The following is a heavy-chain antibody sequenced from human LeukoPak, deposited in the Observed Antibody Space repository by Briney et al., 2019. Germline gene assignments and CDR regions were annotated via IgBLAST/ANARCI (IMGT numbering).Heavy chain of an antibody. CDR3: ARVHGGYPFDY. V-gene: IGHV3-11*06. CDR2: ISGSGHDI. CDR1: GFTFSDSY. J-gene: IGHJ4*02. D-gene: IGHD2-15*01. Sequence: GGSLRLSCAASGFTFSDSYMTWVRQAPGKGVEWVAYISGSGHDINYSDSVKGRFTISRDNAKNSLYLQMNSLRAEDTAVYYCARVHGGYPFDYWGQGTLVTVSS.